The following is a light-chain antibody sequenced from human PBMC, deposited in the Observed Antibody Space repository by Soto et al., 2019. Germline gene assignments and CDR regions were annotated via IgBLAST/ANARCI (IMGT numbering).Light chain of an antibody. V-gene: IGKV3D-20*02. Sequence: EIVLTQSPVTLSLSPGERATLSCRASRSFASSYLGWYQQKPGQAPRLLIYAASTRATGIPDRFSGSGSATDFTLTISRLEPEDLATYFCLQTSTFPRTFGQGTKV. CDR1: RSFASSY. J-gene: IGKJ1*01. CDR2: AAS. CDR3: LQTSTFPRT.